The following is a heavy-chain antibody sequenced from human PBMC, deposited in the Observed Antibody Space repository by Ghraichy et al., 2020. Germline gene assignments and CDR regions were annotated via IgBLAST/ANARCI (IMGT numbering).Heavy chain of an antibody. V-gene: IGHV4-39*01. CDR2: IHYSGST. J-gene: IGHJ3*02. D-gene: IGHD6-6*01. CDR1: GDSISSGSYY. CDR3: ARPSLSIAARVAFDI. Sequence: SETLSLTCTVSGDSISSGSYYWGWIRQPPGKGLEWIGSIHYSGSTYYNPSLKSRVTISVDTSKNQFSLRLTSVTAADTAVYYCARPSLSIAARVAFDIWGQGTMVTVSS.